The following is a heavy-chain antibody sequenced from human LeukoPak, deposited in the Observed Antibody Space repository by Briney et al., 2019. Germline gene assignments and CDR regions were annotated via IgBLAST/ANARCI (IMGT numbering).Heavy chain of an antibody. V-gene: IGHV4-38-2*02. D-gene: IGHD1-26*01. J-gene: IGHJ4*02. CDR3: AREGWELQGGFDY. Sequence: PSETLSLTCTVSGYSISSGYYWGWIRQPPGKGLEWIGSIYHSGSTYYNPSLKSRVTISVDTSKNQFSLKLSSVTAADTAVYYCAREGWELQGGFDYWGQGTLVTVSS. CDR2: IYHSGST. CDR1: GYSISSGYY.